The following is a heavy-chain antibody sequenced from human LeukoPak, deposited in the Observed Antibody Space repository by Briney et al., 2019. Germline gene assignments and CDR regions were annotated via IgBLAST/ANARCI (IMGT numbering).Heavy chain of an antibody. CDR1: GFTFRSYG. Sequence: PGGSLRLSCAASGFTFRSYGIHWVRQAPGKGLEWVAFIRFDGSNEYYADSVKGRFTMSRDNSKNTLFVQMNSLRAEVTAVYYCAKDRVAAAGSFRSMDVWGKGTTVTVSS. CDR3: AKDRVAAAGSFRSMDV. J-gene: IGHJ6*03. CDR2: IRFDGSNE. D-gene: IGHD6-13*01. V-gene: IGHV3-30*02.